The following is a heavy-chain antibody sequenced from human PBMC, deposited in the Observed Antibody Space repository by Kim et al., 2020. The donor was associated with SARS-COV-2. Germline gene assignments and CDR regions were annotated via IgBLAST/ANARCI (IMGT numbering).Heavy chain of an antibody. CDR3: TRSYTAMDS. J-gene: IGHJ5*01. Sequence: GGSLRLSCAASFSFTAYWMHWVRQDPGKGLVWVSRINSDGSVTTYADSVRGRFTISRDNAKNILYLQMNSRRAEDTAVYYCTRSYTAMDSWGQGTLVTVSS. CDR2: INSDGSVT. V-gene: IGHV3-74*01. D-gene: IGHD5-18*01. CDR1: FSFTAYW.